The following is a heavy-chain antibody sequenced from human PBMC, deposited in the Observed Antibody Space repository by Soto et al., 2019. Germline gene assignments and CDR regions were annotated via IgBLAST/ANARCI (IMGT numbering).Heavy chain of an antibody. J-gene: IGHJ6*04. CDR3: ERSIAARGGVFGYSYSGRDV. D-gene: IGHD6-6*01. Sequence: SQTLSLTCAISGDSVSSNSAAWNWIRQSPSRGLEWLGRTYYRSKWYNDYAVSVKSRITINPDTSKNQFSLQLNSVTPEDTAVFYCERSIAARGGVFGYSYSGRDVWGKGTRFTFP. CDR2: TYYRSKWYN. CDR1: GDSVSSNSAA. V-gene: IGHV6-1*01.